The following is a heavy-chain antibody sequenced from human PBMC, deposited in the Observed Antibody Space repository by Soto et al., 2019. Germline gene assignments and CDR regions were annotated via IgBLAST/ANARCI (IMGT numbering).Heavy chain of an antibody. CDR2: TRQDGGQE. J-gene: IGHJ4*02. CDR1: GLTFSSYW. Sequence: EVQLVESGGGLVQPGGSLRLSCAASGLTFSSYWMSWVRQAPGKGLEWVAHTRQDGGQEYYVDSVKGRFTISRDNAKNSLYLQMNSLRVEDTAVYYCARYPNPTVAGLPFDLWGQGTLVTVSS. V-gene: IGHV3-7*03. CDR3: ARYPNPTVAGLPFDL. D-gene: IGHD6-19*01.